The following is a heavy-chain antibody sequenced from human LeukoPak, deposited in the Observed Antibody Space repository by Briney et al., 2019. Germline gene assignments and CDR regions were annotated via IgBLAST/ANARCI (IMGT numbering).Heavy chain of an antibody. CDR2: IIPILGIA. CDR1: GGTFSSYA. V-gene: IGHV1-69*04. Sequence: GASVRVSSKASGGTFSSYAISWVRQAPGQGLEWMGRIIPILGIANYAQKLQGRVTMTTDTSTSTAYMELRSLRSDDTAVYYCARDRIAAGWLDYWGQGTLVTVSS. CDR3: ARDRIAAGWLDY. J-gene: IGHJ4*02. D-gene: IGHD6-13*01.